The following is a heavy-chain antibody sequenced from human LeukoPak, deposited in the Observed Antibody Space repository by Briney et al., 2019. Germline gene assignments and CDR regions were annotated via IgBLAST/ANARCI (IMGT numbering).Heavy chain of an antibody. V-gene: IGHV3-20*04. Sequence: PGGSLRLSCAASGFTFSSYAMSWVRQAPGKGLEWVSGINWNGGSTGYADSVKGRFTISRDNAKNSLYLQMNSLRAEDTAVYYCARDLPTLRAFDIWGQGTMVTVSS. CDR1: GFTFSSYA. CDR2: INWNGGST. J-gene: IGHJ3*02. CDR3: ARDLPTLRAFDI.